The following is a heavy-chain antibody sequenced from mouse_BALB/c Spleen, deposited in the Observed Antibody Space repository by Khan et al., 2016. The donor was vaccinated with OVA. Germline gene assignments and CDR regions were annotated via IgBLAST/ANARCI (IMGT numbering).Heavy chain of an antibody. D-gene: IGHD1-1*01. V-gene: IGHV1-77*01. CDR2: IYPGSGST. CDR1: GYTFTDYI. J-gene: IGHJ2*01. Sequence: QVQLQQSGPVLVKPGASVKMSCKASGYTFTDYIINWVRQRTRQGLEWIGQIYPGSGSTYYNEKFKGKATLTADKSSNTAYMQLRSLTSEDSAVYFCAGSGYGSLAYWGQGTTLTVSS. CDR3: AGSGYGSLAY.